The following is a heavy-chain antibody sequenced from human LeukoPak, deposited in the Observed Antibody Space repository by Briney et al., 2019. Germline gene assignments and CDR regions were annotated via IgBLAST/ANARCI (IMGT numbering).Heavy chain of an antibody. CDR3: ARANRPFHTSGWYKDY. CDR2: ISYDGSGQ. V-gene: IGHV3-30-3*01. D-gene: IGHD6-19*01. J-gene: IGHJ4*02. Sequence: GRSLRLSCAASGFTLSSYAMHWVRQAPGKGLEWVALISYDGSGQYYTESVKGRFTISRDNSKNTLYLQVNSLRVEDTAVYYCARANRPFHTSGWYKDYWGQGTLVTVSS. CDR1: GFTLSSYA.